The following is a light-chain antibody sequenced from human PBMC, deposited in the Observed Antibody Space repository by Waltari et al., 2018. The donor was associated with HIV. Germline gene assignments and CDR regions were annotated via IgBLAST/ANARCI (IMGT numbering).Light chain of an antibody. J-gene: IGLJ2*01. CDR2: SND. CDR1: RSNIGSKT. CDR3: AAWDVSLNGLV. Sequence: QSVLTQPPSASGPPGQRVTISCSGSRSNIGSKTVNWYQQLPGTAPQLLIYSNDQRTSGVPDRFSGSKSGTSASLAISGLQSEDEAGYYCAAWDVSLNGLVFGGGTKVTVL. V-gene: IGLV1-44*01.